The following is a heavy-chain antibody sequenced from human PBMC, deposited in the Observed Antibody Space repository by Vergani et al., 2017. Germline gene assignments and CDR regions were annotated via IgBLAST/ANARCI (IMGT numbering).Heavy chain of an antibody. CDR2: ISWNSGSI. CDR1: GFTFDDYA. CDR3: AKGSGIAAAGFRDY. V-gene: IGHV3-9*01. D-gene: IGHD6-13*01. Sequence: EVQLVESGGGLVQPGRSLRLSCAASGFTFDDYAMHWVRQAPGKGLEWVSGISWNSGSIGYADSVKGRFTISRDNAKNSLYLQMNSLRAEDTALYYCAKGSGIAAAGFRDYWGQGTLVTVSS. J-gene: IGHJ4*02.